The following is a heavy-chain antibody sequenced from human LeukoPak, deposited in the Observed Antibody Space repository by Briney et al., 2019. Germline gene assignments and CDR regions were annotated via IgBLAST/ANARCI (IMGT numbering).Heavy chain of an antibody. Sequence: ASVKVSCKTSGYTFTDYYMHWVRQAPGQGLEWMGWINPNSGGTNYAQKFQGRVTVTRDTSISTAYMELSRLTSGDTAVYYCARAGRTFEGRDYWGQGTLVTVSS. J-gene: IGHJ4*02. V-gene: IGHV1-2*02. CDR3: ARAGRTFEGRDY. CDR1: GYTFTDYY. D-gene: IGHD3-10*01. CDR2: INPNSGGT.